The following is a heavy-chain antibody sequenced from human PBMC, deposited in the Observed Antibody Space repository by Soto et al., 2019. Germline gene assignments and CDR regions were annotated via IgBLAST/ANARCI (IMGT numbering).Heavy chain of an antibody. CDR3: ARDSISMVRGTNNGFDP. J-gene: IGHJ5*02. CDR2: FSGGGIST. D-gene: IGHD3-10*01. CDR1: GFTFRTTA. Sequence: VGPLRLSCAASGFTFRTTAMSWVRQAPGKGLEWVSAFSGGGISTYYADSVRGRFTISKDNSRNTLYLRMNRLRAEGTAVYYCARDSISMVRGTNNGFDPWGQGTLVTVSS. V-gene: IGHV3-23*01.